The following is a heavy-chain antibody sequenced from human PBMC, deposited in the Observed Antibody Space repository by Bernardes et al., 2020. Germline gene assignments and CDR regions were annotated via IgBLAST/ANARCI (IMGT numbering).Heavy chain of an antibody. CDR3: ARGEWEPLFYMDV. CDR2: MSYSGST. V-gene: IGHV4-31*03. Sequence: SETLPLTCTVSGDSIRSGGYYWNWIRQHPGKGLEWIGYMSYSGSTSYNPSLKSRVTISLDTSKNQFSLKLTSVTAADTAVYYCARGEWEPLFYMDVWGKGTTVTVSS. J-gene: IGHJ6*03. D-gene: IGHD1-26*01. CDR1: GDSIRSGGYY.